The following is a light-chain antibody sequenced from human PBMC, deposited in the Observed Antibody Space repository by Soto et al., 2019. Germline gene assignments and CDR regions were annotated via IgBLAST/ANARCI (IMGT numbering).Light chain of an antibody. V-gene: IGKV3-15*01. CDR2: GAS. CDR3: QQDNNWRQYT. Sequence: EIVMTQSPATLSVSPGERATLSCRASQSVSSNLAWYQQKPGQAPRLLIYGASTRATGIPARFSGSGSGTEFTLTISSLQSEDFAVYYCQQDNNWRQYTVGQGTKLEIK. J-gene: IGKJ2*01. CDR1: QSVSSN.